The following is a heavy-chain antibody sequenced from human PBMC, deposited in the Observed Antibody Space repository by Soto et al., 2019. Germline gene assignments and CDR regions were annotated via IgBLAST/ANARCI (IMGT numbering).Heavy chain of an antibody. J-gene: IGHJ3*01. CDR3: ARDPNSDGWINAFDV. V-gene: IGHV6-1*01. CDR1: GGSVCGNRGA. Sequence: SQTLPRTCAICGGSVCGNRGAWNWIKQSPSRGLEWLGRTYYRSKWYYDYATSVKSRITIDPDTSKNQFSLHLDSVTPEDTAIYWCARDPNSDGWINAFDVWGQGTMVTVSS. D-gene: IGHD5-18*01. CDR2: TYYRSKWYY.